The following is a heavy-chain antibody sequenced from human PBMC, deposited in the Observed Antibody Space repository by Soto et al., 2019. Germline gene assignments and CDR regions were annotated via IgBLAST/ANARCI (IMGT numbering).Heavy chain of an antibody. J-gene: IGHJ3*01. CDR2: ISVSGGST. V-gene: IGHV3-23*01. D-gene: IGHD1-26*01. CDR1: GFTFRTYT. Sequence: PGGSLRLSCAASGFTFRTYTMNWVRQAPGKGLEWVSGISVSGGSTYYAGSVKGRFSISRDNSKNTLYLQLNTLRVEDTAVYYCAKVKVGASFDPFDLWGRGTVVTVSS. CDR3: AKVKVGASFDPFDL.